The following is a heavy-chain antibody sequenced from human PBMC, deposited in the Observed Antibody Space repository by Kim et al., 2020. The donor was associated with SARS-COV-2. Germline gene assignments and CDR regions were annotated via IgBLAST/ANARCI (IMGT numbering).Heavy chain of an antibody. CDR2: INHGGSP. Sequence: SETLSLTCAVYGGSFSGHYWSWIRQSPGKGLEWIGEINHGGSPNCNPSLKSRVTISVDTSKNQFSLKLTSVTAADTAMYYCARGGGYSASGSYLVYWGQGTRVTVSS. CDR1: GGSFSGHY. J-gene: IGHJ4*02. D-gene: IGHD3-10*01. V-gene: IGHV4-34*01. CDR3: ARGGGYSASGSYLVY.